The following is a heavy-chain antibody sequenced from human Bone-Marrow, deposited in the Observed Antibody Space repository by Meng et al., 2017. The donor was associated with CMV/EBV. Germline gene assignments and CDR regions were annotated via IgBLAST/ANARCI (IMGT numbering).Heavy chain of an antibody. J-gene: IGHJ3*02. V-gene: IGHV3-7*01. CDR1: GFTFRIYW. CDR2: IKQDGSED. D-gene: IGHD6-19*01. CDR3: ARSSGWYIDDAFDI. Sequence: GGSLRLSCAASGFTFRIYWMTWVRQAPGKGPEWVANIKQDGSEDYYVDSVQGRFTISRDNAKNSLYLQMDDLRGEDTAVYYCARSSGWYIDDAFDIWGQGTMVTVSS.